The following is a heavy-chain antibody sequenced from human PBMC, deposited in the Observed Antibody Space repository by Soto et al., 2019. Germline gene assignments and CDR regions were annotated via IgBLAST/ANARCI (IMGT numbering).Heavy chain of an antibody. Sequence: ASVKVASKASGYTFTSYGMNWVRQAPGRGLERTGWINPVSCNTKYSQKFQGRVIIERDTSASTAYMELSSLRSEDTAVYDSEFAGYFHRINYLACWGLGTLVTLSS. CDR1: GYTFTSYG. CDR3: EFAGYFHRINYLAC. J-gene: IGHJ1*01. D-gene: IGHD3-10*01. V-gene: IGHV1-3*01. CDR2: INPVSCNT.